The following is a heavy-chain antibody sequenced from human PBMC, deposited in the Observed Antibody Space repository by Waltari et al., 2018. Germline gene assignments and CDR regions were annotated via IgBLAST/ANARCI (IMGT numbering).Heavy chain of an antibody. D-gene: IGHD2-2*01. CDR2: FDPELGET. V-gene: IGHV1-24*01. CDR3: ATQNCSTTSCYFAMDAFDI. Sequence: QVQLVQSGAEVKKPGASVKVSCKVYGYTLTELSMHWVRQAPGKGLEWMGGFDPELGETVYAQKFQGRVTMTEDTSTDTAYMELSSLRSEDTAVYYCATQNCSTTSCYFAMDAFDIWGQGTMVTVSS. J-gene: IGHJ3*02. CDR1: GYTLTELS.